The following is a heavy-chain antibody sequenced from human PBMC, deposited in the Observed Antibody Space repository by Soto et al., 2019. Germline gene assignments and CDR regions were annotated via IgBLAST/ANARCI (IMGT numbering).Heavy chain of an antibody. Sequence: QVQLQQWGAGLLKPSETLSLTCAVYGGSFSGYYWSWIRQPPGKGLEWIGEINHSGSTNYNPSLKSRVTISVDTSKNQCSLKLSSVTAADTAVYYCARIGRYFDWFTFAYWGQGTLVTVSS. J-gene: IGHJ4*02. CDR3: ARIGRYFDWFTFAY. CDR1: GGSFSGYY. CDR2: INHSGST. V-gene: IGHV4-34*01. D-gene: IGHD3-9*01.